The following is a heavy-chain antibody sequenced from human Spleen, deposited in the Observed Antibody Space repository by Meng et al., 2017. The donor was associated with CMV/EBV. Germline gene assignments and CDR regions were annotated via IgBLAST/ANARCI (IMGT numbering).Heavy chain of an antibody. Sequence: ASVKVSCKASGYTFTAHYFHWVRQAPGQGLEWMGWIHPHRGDTNYAQQFQGRVTLIRDTSINTVYMELTSLTPDETAVYYCARDNNWGPDYWGQGTLVTVSS. CDR3: ARDNNWGPDY. CDR2: IHPHRGDT. D-gene: IGHD7-27*01. CDR1: GYTFTAHY. V-gene: IGHV1-2*02. J-gene: IGHJ4*02.